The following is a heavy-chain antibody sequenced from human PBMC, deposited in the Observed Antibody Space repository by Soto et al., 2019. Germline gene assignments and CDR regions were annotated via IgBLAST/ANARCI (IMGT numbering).Heavy chain of an antibody. CDR3: ARDPPLGYSSSWYGSKY. CDR1: VFTFSSYS. V-gene: IGHV3-21*01. Sequence: GGSLRLSCAASVFTFSSYSMNWVRQAPGKGLEWVSSISSSSSYIYYADSVKGRFTISRDNAKNSLYLQMNSLRAEDTAVYYCARDPPLGYSSSWYGSKYWGQGTLVTVSS. CDR2: ISSSSSYI. D-gene: IGHD6-13*01. J-gene: IGHJ4*02.